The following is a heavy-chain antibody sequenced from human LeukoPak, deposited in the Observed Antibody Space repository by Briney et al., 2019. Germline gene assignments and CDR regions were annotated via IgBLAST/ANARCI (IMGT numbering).Heavy chain of an antibody. Sequence: ASVKVSCKASGYTFTSYDINWVRQATGQGLEWMGWMNPNSGNTGYAQKFQGRVTMTRNTSISTAYMELSSLRSEDTAVYYCARHNAELRYFDWFTRRHYYYMDVWGKGTTVTISS. CDR3: ARHNAELRYFDWFTRRHYYYMDV. CDR1: GYTFTSYD. CDR2: MNPNSGNT. D-gene: IGHD3-9*01. J-gene: IGHJ6*03. V-gene: IGHV1-8*01.